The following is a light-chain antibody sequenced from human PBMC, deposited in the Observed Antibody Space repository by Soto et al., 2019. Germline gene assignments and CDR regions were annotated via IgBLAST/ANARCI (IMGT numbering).Light chain of an antibody. CDR2: DAS. CDR3: QQYDYSPPT. Sequence: EIVLTQSPGTLSLSPGERATLACRARQSVSNNFLAWYQQKPGQAPRPLIYDASSTATGIPERFSGSGCGADFNPTISRLEPEDFAVYYCQQYDYSPPTFGGGTKVDIK. J-gene: IGKJ4*01. CDR1: QSVSNNF. V-gene: IGKV3-20*01.